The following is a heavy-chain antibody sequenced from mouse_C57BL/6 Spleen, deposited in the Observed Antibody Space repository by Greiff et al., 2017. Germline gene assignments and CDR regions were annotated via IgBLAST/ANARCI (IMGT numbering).Heavy chain of an antibody. Sequence: VQLQQSGPELVKPGASVKISCKASGYAFSSSWMNWVKQRPGKGLEWIGRIYPGAGDTNYNGKFKGKATLTADKSSSPAYMQLSSLTSEDSAVYFGASLLLLVPYYAMDYWGQGTSVTVSS. CDR2: IYPGAGDT. V-gene: IGHV1-82*01. CDR3: ASLLLLVPYYAMDY. J-gene: IGHJ4*01. D-gene: IGHD1-1*01. CDR1: GYAFSSSW.